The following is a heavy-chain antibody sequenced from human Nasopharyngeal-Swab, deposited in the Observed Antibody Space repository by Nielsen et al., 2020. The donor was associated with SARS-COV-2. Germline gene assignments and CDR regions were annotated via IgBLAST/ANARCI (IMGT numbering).Heavy chain of an antibody. CDR1: AFTFSSYA. Sequence: GESLKISCVASAFTFSSYAMNWVRQAPGKGLEWVSAISRTYSTYYADSVRGRFTVSRDNSKNTLYLQMSSLRAEDTAVYYCAKGTGMTYRAIDNWGQETLVTAAS. V-gene: IGHV3-23*01. CDR3: AKGTGMTYRAIDN. CDR2: ISRTYST. J-gene: IGHJ4*02. D-gene: IGHD1-14*01.